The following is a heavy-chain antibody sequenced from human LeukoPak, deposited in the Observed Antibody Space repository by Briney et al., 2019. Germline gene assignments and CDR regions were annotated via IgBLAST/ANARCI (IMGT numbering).Heavy chain of an antibody. J-gene: IGHJ4*02. CDR2: ISSSSSYI. CDR3: ARDRHMVGATPFDY. V-gene: IGHV3-21*01. D-gene: IGHD1-26*01. Sequence: GGSLRLSCAASGFTFSSYSMNWVRQAPGKGLEWVSSISSSSSYIYYADSVKGRFTISRDNAKNSPYLQMNSLRAEDTAVYYCARDRHMVGATPFDYWGQGTLVTVSS. CDR1: GFTFSSYS.